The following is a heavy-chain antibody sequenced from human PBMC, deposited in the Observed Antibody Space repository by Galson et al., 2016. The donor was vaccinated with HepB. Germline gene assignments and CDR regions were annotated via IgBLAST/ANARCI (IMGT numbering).Heavy chain of an antibody. CDR3: ARDGSGSYSPFDY. D-gene: IGHD1-26*01. J-gene: IGHJ4*02. CDR2: IGSTGTYI. Sequence: LEWVSSIGSTGTYINYADSLKGRFTISRDNAKSSLYLQINSLRAEDTAAYYCARDGSGSYSPFDYWGQGTPVTVSS. V-gene: IGHV3-21*01.